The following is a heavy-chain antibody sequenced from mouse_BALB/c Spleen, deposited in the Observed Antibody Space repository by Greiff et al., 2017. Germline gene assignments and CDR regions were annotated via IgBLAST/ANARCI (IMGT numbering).Heavy chain of an antibody. D-gene: IGHD6-1*01. V-gene: IGHV1S81*02. CDR2: INPSDGRT. Sequence: QVQLLQPGAELVKPGASVKLSCEASGYTFSSYWMHWVMQRPGQGLEWIGEINPSDGRTNYNEKFKGKATLTVDKSSSTPYMQLSSLTSGDSAVYYCASGSDWYFDVWGAGTTVTVSS. CDR3: ASGSDWYFDV. CDR1: GYTFSSYW. J-gene: IGHJ1*01.